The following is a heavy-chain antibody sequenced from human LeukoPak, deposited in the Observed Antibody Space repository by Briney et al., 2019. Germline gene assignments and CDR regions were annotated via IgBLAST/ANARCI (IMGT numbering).Heavy chain of an antibody. V-gene: IGHV3-30-3*01. CDR3: AREGSAMAHYFDY. D-gene: IGHD5-18*01. CDR2: ISYDGSNK. Sequence: GGSLRLSCAASGFTFSSYAMHWVRRAPGKGLEWVAVISYDGSNKYYADSVKGRFTISRDNSKNTLYLQMNSLRAEDAAVYYCAREGSAMAHYFDYWGQGTLVTVSS. CDR1: GFTFSSYA. J-gene: IGHJ4*02.